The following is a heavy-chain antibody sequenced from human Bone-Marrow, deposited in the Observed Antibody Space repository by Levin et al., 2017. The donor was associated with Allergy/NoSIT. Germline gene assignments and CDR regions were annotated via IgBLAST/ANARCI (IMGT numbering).Heavy chain of an antibody. V-gene: IGHV3-21*01. CDR1: GFTFSSYS. Sequence: GESLKISCAASGFTFSSYSMNWVRQAPGKGLEWVSSISSSSSYIYYADSVKGRFTISRDNAKNSLYLQMNSLRAEDTAVYYCARVPVAGTLHSWGQGTLVTVSS. CDR3: ARVPVAGTLHS. CDR2: ISSSSSYI. D-gene: IGHD6-19*01. J-gene: IGHJ4*02.